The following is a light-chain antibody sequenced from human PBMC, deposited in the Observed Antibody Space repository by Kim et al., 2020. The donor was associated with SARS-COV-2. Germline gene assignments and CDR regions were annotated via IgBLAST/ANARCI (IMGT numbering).Light chain of an antibody. CDR1: SLRSYY. CDR2: GRN. Sequence: VALGPTVRITCQGDSLRSYYATWYQQRPRQAPVLVIYGRNNRPSGIPDLFSGSSSGNTASLTISGAQAEDEADFYCQSRDSRDNVLFGGGTQLTVL. J-gene: IGLJ2*01. V-gene: IGLV3-19*01. CDR3: QSRDSRDNVL.